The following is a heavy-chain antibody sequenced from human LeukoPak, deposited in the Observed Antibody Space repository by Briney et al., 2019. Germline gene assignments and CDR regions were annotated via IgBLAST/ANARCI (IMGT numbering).Heavy chain of an antibody. Sequence: GRSLRLSCAASGLTFSSYGMHWVRQAPGKGLEWVAVISYDGSNKYYADSVKGRFTISRDNSKNTLYLQMNSLRAEDTAVYYCAKGDSSSWPYFDYWGQGTLVTVSS. D-gene: IGHD6-13*01. J-gene: IGHJ4*02. CDR2: ISYDGSNK. V-gene: IGHV3-30*18. CDR1: GLTFSSYG. CDR3: AKGDSSSWPYFDY.